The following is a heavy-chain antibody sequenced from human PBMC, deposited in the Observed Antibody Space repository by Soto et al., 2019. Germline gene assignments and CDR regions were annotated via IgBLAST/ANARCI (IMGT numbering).Heavy chain of an antibody. CDR1: GDSVSSNSAA. Sequence: SQXLSLTCAISGDSVSSNSAAWNWIRQSPSRCLEWMGRXYYRYXWYNDYEVYVXXRIAINPXXYKNKFSLQLNSVTPEDTAVYYCATEYSTGWHYWGQGMLVTVSS. CDR3: ATEYSTGWHY. D-gene: IGHD6-19*01. CDR2: XYYRYXWYN. J-gene: IGHJ4*02. V-gene: IGHV6-1*01.